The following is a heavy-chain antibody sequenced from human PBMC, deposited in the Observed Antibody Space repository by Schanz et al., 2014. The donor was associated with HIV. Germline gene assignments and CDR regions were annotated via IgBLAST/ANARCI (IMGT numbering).Heavy chain of an antibody. Sequence: VQLLESGGGLVQPGGSLRLSCEASGFTFSNYAMSWVRQAPGKGLEWVAVISYNGDNKKYGDSVRGRFTISRDNSKNTLYLHMASLRADDTAVYYCARDAGWTYCGGDCPPGQWGQGTLVTVSS. CDR2: ISYNGDNK. V-gene: IGHV3-33*08. CDR1: GFTFSNYA. J-gene: IGHJ4*02. CDR3: ARDAGWTYCGGDCPPGQ. D-gene: IGHD2-21*02.